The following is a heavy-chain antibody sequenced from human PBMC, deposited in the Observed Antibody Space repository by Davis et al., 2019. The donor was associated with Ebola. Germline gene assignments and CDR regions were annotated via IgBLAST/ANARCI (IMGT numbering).Heavy chain of an antibody. CDR3: ATAHRYNWKFTY. V-gene: IGHV4-4*02. CDR1: GGSISSSNW. Sequence: MPSETLSLTCAVSGGSISSSNWWSWVRQPPGKGLEWIGEIYHSGSTNYNPSLKSRVTISVDKSKNQFSLKLSSVTAADTAVYYCATAHRYNWKFTYWGQGTLVTVSS. D-gene: IGHD1-20*01. CDR2: IYHSGST. J-gene: IGHJ4*02.